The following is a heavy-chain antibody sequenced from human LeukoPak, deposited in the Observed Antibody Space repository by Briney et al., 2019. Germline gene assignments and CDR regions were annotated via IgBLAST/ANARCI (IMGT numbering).Heavy chain of an antibody. CDR3: AKDLPIAAAGIDY. CDR1: GFTCSSYG. J-gene: IGHJ4*02. Sequence: GRSLRLSCAASGFTCSSYGMHRVPQGPGKGLEWVAVISYDGSNKYYADSVRVRFTISKYKSTNTLYLQMNSLRAEDTAVYYCAKDLPIAAAGIDYWGQGTLVTVSS. CDR2: ISYDGSNK. V-gene: IGHV3-30*18. D-gene: IGHD6-13*01.